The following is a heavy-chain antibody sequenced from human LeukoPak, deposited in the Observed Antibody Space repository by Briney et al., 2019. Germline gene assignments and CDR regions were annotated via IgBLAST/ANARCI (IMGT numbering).Heavy chain of an antibody. J-gene: IGHJ3*02. CDR3: ARVDGRYYYGSGSYSLALDAFDI. CDR2: ISTSGTT. D-gene: IGHD3-10*01. Sequence: PSETLSLTCTVSGGSISSGSYYWSWIRQPAGKGLEWIGRISTSGTTNYDPSLKSRVTISVDTSKNQFSLKLSSVTAADTAVYYCARVDGRYYYGSGSYSLALDAFDIWGQGTMVTVS. CDR1: GGSISSGSYY. V-gene: IGHV4-61*02.